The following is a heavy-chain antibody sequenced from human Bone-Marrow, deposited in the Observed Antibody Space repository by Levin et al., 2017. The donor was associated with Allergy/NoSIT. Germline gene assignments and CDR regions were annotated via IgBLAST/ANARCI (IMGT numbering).Heavy chain of an antibody. V-gene: IGHV1-8*01. CDR2: MNPNSGNT. CDR1: GYTFTSYD. CDR3: ARHAVAVVDAFDI. D-gene: IGHD6-19*01. J-gene: IGHJ3*02. Sequence: ASVKVSCKASGYTFTSYDINWVRQATGQGLEWMGWMNPNSGNTGYAQKFQGRVTMTRNTSISTAYMELSSLRSEDTAVYYCARHAVAVVDAFDIWGQGTMVTVSS.